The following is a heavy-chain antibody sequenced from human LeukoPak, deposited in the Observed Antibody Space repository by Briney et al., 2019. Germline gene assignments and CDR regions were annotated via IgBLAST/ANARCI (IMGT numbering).Heavy chain of an antibody. Sequence: SETLSLTCALYGGSFSGYYWSWIRQPPGKGLEWIGEINHSGSTNYNPSLKSRVTISVDTSKNQFSLKLSSVTAADTAVYYCARGVPHIVVVTAIHFDYWAQGTLVTASS. CDR1: GGSFSGYY. CDR2: INHSGST. CDR3: ARGVPHIVVVTAIHFDY. D-gene: IGHD2-21*02. V-gene: IGHV4-34*01. J-gene: IGHJ4*02.